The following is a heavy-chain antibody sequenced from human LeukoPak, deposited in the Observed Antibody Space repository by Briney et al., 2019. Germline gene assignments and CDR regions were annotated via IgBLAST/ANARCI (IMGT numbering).Heavy chain of an antibody. V-gene: IGHV3-7*01. CDR1: GFAFSSYW. Sequence: GGSLRLSCAASGFAFSSYWMSWVRQAPGKGLEWVANIKQDGSEKYYVDSVKGRFTISRDNAKNSLYLQMNSLRAEDTAVYYCARDYRDGYNSYWGQGTLVTVSS. CDR2: IKQDGSEK. CDR3: ARDYRDGYNSY. D-gene: IGHD5-24*01. J-gene: IGHJ4*02.